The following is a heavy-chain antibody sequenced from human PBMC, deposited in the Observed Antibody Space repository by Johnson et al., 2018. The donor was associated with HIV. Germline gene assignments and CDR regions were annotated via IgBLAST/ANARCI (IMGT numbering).Heavy chain of an antibody. CDR1: GFTFSSYA. CDR2: ISGSGGST. V-gene: IGHV3-23*04. D-gene: IGHD4-11*01. CDR3: GRDINYSNYVTDAFDI. J-gene: IGHJ3*02. Sequence: VQLVESGGGLVQPGGSLRFSCAVSGFTFSSYAMSWVRQAPGKGLEWVSAISGSGGSTYYADSVKGRFTISRDNSKNTLYLQMNSLRAEDTAVYYCGRDINYSNYVTDAFDIWGQGTVVTVSS.